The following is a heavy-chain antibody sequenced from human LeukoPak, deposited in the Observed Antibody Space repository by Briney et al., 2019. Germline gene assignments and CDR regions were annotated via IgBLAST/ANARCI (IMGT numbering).Heavy chain of an antibody. CDR1: GGSISSSSYY. V-gene: IGHV4-39*07. CDR3: ARGGALRGSYRGWFDP. Sequence: SQTLSLTCTVSGGSISSSSYYWGWIRQPPGKGLEWIGSIYYSGSTYYNPSLKSRVTISVDTSKNQFSLKLSSVTAADTAVYYCARGGALRGSYRGWFDPWGQGTLVTVSS. D-gene: IGHD1-26*01. J-gene: IGHJ5*02. CDR2: IYYSGST.